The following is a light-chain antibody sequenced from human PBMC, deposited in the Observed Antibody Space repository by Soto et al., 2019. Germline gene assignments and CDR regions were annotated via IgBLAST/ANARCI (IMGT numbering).Light chain of an antibody. Sequence: EVVLTQSPATLSLSPGERATLSCRASENVRTFVDWYQQKPGQAPRLLIHGASNRATGIPARFSGSGSGTDFTLTISNLEPEDFAVYYCQRYNNWPLTFGGGTKVESK. CDR1: ENVRTF. CDR2: GAS. CDR3: QRYNNWPLT. J-gene: IGKJ4*01. V-gene: IGKV3-11*01.